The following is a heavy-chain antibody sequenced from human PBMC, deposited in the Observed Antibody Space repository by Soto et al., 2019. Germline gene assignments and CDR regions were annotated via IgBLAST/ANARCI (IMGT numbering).Heavy chain of an antibody. J-gene: IGHJ6*02. D-gene: IGHD3-10*01. Sequence: GGSLRLSCAASGFTFSDYYMSWIRQAPGKGLEWVSYISSSSSYTNYADSVKGRFTISRDNAKNSLYLQMNSLRAEDTAVYYCARDHEPTGDYYGSGSYLSPLNYYYYGMDVWGQGTTVTVSS. CDR2: ISSSSSYT. CDR1: GFTFSDYY. V-gene: IGHV3-11*06. CDR3: ARDHEPTGDYYGSGSYLSPLNYYYYGMDV.